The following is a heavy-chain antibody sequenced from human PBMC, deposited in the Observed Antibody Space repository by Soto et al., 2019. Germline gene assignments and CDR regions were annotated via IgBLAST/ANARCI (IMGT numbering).Heavy chain of an antibody. CDR2: ISYDGSNK. Sequence: QVQLVESGGGVVQPGRSLRLSCAASGFTFSSYAMHWVRQAPGKGLEWVAVISYDGSNKYYADSVKGRFTISRDNSKNTLYLQMNSLRAEDTAVYYCASPVVVPAITDYWGQGTLVTVSS. D-gene: IGHD2-21*02. J-gene: IGHJ4*02. CDR1: GFTFSSYA. CDR3: ASPVVVPAITDY. V-gene: IGHV3-30-3*01.